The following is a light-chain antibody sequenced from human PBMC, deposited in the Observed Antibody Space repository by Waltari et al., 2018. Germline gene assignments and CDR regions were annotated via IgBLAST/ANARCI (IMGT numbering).Light chain of an antibody. CDR3: QSYDSSDLWV. V-gene: IGLV6-57*01. CDR1: SGSIARHY. CDR2: EDD. J-gene: IGLJ3*02. Sequence: NFMLTQPHSVSESPGKTVTNACTRSSGSIARHYVQWYQQRPGSSPTPVIFEDDQRPSGVPVRFSGSIDSSSNSASLTISGLKTEDEADYYCQSYDSSDLWVFGGGTRLTVL.